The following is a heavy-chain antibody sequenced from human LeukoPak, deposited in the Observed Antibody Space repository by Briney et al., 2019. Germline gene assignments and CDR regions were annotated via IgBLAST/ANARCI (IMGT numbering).Heavy chain of an antibody. V-gene: IGHV3-73*01. CDR1: GLIFSGSA. Sequence: GGSLRLSSAASGLIFSGSAMHWVRQAYGKGREWVGRIRSKDNSYETAYDASVKGRSPISRDDSKNTAYLQMNSLKTEDTAVYYCASSFLYSSSWYSFDIWGQGTMVTVSS. J-gene: IGHJ3*02. CDR3: ASSFLYSSSWYSFDI. CDR2: IRSKDNSYET. D-gene: IGHD6-13*01.